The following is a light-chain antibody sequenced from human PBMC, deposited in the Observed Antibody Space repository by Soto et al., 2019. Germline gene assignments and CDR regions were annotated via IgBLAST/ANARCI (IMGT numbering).Light chain of an antibody. CDR3: NSYTNSSTYV. CDR1: TSDVGRYNY. V-gene: IGLV2-14*01. CDR2: DVS. J-gene: IGLJ1*01. Sequence: QSALTQPASVSGSPGQSITISCTGTTSDVGRYNYVSWYQQHPGKAPKLIIYDVSNRPSRVSNRFSGSKSGNTASLTISGLQAEDEADYYCNSYTNSSTYVFGTGTKLTVL.